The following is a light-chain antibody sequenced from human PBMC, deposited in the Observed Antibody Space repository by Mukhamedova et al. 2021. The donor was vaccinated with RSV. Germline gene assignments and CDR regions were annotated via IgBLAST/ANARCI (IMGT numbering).Light chain of an antibody. Sequence: WYQRRVHGKAPQLLIYDASNLETGVTSRFSGSGSGTDFTFSISSLQPEDIATYYCQQYDNLPPTTFGPGTRVDIK. CDR3: QQYDNLPPTT. J-gene: IGKJ3*01. CDR2: DAS. V-gene: IGKV1-33*01.